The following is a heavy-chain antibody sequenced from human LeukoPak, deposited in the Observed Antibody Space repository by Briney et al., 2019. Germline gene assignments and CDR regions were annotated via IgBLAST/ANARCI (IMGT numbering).Heavy chain of an antibody. CDR1: QFKFNSYG. J-gene: IGHJ4*02. CDR3: AKAVTIVVVTAIMY. V-gene: IGHV3-23*01. CDR2: ISGSGGST. D-gene: IGHD2-21*02. Sequence: GGSLRLSCATSQFKFNSYGMTWVRQAPGKGLEWVSSISGSGGSTYYADSVKGRFTISRDNSKNTLYLQMNSLRAEDTAVYYCAKAVTIVVVTAIMYWGQGTLVTVSS.